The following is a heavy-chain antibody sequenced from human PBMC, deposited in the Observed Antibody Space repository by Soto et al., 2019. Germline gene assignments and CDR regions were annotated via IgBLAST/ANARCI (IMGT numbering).Heavy chain of an antibody. CDR3: ARSIVDSSGYYLRPSYYYYYGMDV. D-gene: IGHD3-22*01. V-gene: IGHV1-18*04. Sequence: QVQLVQSGAEVKKPGASVKVSCKASGYTFTSYGISWVRQAPGQGLEWMGWISPYNGNTNYAQKLQGRVTMTTDTSTSTAYMELRSLRSDDTAVYYCARSIVDSSGYYLRPSYYYYYGMDVWGQGTTVTVSS. CDR2: ISPYNGNT. J-gene: IGHJ6*02. CDR1: GYTFTSYG.